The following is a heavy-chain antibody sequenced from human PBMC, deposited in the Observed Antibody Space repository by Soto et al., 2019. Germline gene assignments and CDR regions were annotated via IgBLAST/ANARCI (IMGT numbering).Heavy chain of an antibody. CDR2: IYYSGST. D-gene: IGHD3-10*01. CDR3: ASPVYSGIVYSFDY. Sequence: SETLSLTCTVSGGSTSSSSYYWGWIRQPPGKGLEWIGSIYYSGSTYYNPSLKSRVTISVDTSKNQFSLKLSSVTAADTAVYYCASPVYSGIVYSFDYWGQATLVTVSS. V-gene: IGHV4-39*01. J-gene: IGHJ4*02. CDR1: GGSTSSSSYY.